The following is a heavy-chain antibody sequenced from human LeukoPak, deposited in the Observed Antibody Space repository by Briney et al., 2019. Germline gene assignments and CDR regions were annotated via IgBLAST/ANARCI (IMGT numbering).Heavy chain of an antibody. J-gene: IGHJ4*02. CDR1: GGSISSYY. CDR2: IYYTGSA. V-gene: IGHV4-59*01. CDR3: AGDQAGYNPPSYYFDY. D-gene: IGHD5-24*01. Sequence: PSETLSLTCTVSGGSISSYYWSWIRQPPGKGLEWIGYIYYTGSANYNPSLKSRATISVDTSKNQFSLKLNSVTAADTAVYYCAGDQAGYNPPSYYFDYWGQGTLVTVSS.